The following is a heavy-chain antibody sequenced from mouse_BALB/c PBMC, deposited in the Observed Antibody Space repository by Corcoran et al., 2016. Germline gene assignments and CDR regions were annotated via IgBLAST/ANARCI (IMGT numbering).Heavy chain of an antibody. Sequence: EVQLQQSGAELVKPGASVKLSCTASGFNIKDTYMHWVKQRPEQGLEWIGRIDPAHGNTKYDPKFQGKATITADTSSNTAYLQLSSLTAEDTAVYYCARWDWYFDVWGAGTTVTVSS. V-gene: IGHV14-3*02. CDR3: ARWDWYFDV. CDR2: IDPAHGNT. J-gene: IGHJ1*01. CDR1: GFNIKDTY.